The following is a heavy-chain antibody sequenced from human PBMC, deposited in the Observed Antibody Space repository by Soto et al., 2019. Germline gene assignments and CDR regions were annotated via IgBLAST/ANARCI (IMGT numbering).Heavy chain of an antibody. D-gene: IGHD6-19*01. CDR2: ISGSGGST. J-gene: IGHJ4*02. V-gene: IGHV3-23*01. CDR3: AKGYSSGWYGWYFDY. CDR1: GFTFSRYA. Sequence: GGSLRLSCAGSGFTFSRYAMSWVRQAPGKGLEWGSGISGSGGSTYYADSVKDRFTISRDNSQNTLYLQMNTLRAEDTAVYYCAKGYSSGWYGWYFDYWGQGTLVTVSS.